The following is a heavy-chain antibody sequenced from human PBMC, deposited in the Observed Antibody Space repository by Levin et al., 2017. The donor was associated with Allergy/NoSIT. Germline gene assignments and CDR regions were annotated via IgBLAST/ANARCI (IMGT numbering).Heavy chain of an antibody. CDR3: AKVGKLVAVAGHDAFDI. CDR2: ISGSGGST. Sequence: GESLKISCAASGFTFSSYAMSWVRQAPGKGLEWVSAISGSGGSTYYADSVKGRFTISRDNSKNTLYLQMNSLRAEDTAVYYCAKVGKLVAVAGHDAFDIWGQGTMVTVSS. CDR1: GFTFSSYA. V-gene: IGHV3-23*01. J-gene: IGHJ3*02. D-gene: IGHD6-19*01.